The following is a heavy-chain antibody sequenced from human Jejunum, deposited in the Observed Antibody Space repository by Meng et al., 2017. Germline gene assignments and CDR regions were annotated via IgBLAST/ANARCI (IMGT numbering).Heavy chain of an antibody. CDR3: TRDSFDGTVYYGMDV. Sequence: EVQLVWSGGGLVQPGGSLRLSCAASAFTFSSYWMHWVRQAPGKGLLWVSRINTDGSSTSYADSVKGRFTISRDNAKNTLYLQMNSLRAEDTAVYYCTRDSFDGTVYYGMDVWGQGTTVTVSS. CDR2: INTDGSST. D-gene: IGHD4-17*01. CDR1: AFTFSSYW. V-gene: IGHV3-74*01. J-gene: IGHJ6*02.